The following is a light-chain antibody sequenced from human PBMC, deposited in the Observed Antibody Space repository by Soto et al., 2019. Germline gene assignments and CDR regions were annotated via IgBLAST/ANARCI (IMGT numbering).Light chain of an antibody. V-gene: IGLV1-51*02. CDR2: ENN. Sequence: QSVLTQLPSVSAAPGQKVTISCSGSGSNIGSNYVSWYQQLPGTAPKLLIYENNKRPSGIPDRFSGSKSDTSATLGITGLQTGDEADYYCGTWDDSLSAGGVVFGGGTNLTVL. CDR1: GSNIGSNY. J-gene: IGLJ2*01. CDR3: GTWDDSLSAGGVV.